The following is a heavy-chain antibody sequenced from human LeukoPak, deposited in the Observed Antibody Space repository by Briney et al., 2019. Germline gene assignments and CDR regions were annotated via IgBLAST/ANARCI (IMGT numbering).Heavy chain of an antibody. Sequence: GGSLRLSCAASGLTFSSYWMHWVRHAPGKGLVWVSRIDTDGSSATYADSVKGRFTISRDNAKNTVYLQMNSLRVEDTGVYYCASALTTVTPHFHCWGQGTLVTVSS. V-gene: IGHV3-74*01. CDR3: ASALTTVTPHFHC. CDR1: GLTFSSYW. CDR2: IDTDGSSA. J-gene: IGHJ4*02. D-gene: IGHD4-17*01.